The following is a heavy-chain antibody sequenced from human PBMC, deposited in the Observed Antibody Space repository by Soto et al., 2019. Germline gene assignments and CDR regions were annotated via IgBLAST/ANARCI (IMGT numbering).Heavy chain of an antibody. D-gene: IGHD6-13*01. CDR2: IYWDDDK. V-gene: IGHV2-5*02. J-gene: IGHJ5*02. CDR3: AYRHHYRGSWDSGWLDP. Sequence: QITLKESGPTLVEPTQTLTLTCAFSGFSLSTSEVGVGWIRQPPGKALEWLAFIYWDDDKRYSPSLKTRLTTYKDTSKNLAVLIMTNMDPVDTATYYCAYRHHYRGSWDSGWLDPWGQGTLVTVSS. CDR1: GFSLSTSEVG.